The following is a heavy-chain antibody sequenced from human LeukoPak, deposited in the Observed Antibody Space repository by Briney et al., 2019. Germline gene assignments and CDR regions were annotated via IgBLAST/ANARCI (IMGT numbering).Heavy chain of an antibody. Sequence: PSETLSLTCTVSGGSISSGGYYWSWIRQHPGKGLEWIGYIYYSGSTYYNPSLKSRVTISVDTSKNQFSLKLSSVTAADTAVYYCATTLYGYSLGEFDYWGQGTLVTVSS. CDR1: GGSISSGGYY. J-gene: IGHJ4*02. V-gene: IGHV4-31*03. CDR2: IYYSGST. CDR3: ATTLYGYSLGEFDY. D-gene: IGHD5-18*01.